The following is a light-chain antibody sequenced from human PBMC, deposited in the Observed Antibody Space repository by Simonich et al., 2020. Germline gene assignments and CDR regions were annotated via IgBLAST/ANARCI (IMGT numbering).Light chain of an antibody. V-gene: IGKV4-1*01. CDR2: WAS. CDR3: QQYYSTPFT. Sequence: DIVMTQSPDSLAVSLGERATINCKSSQSVLYSSNNKNDLAWYQQKPGQTPKQLIYWASTRESGVPARFSGSGSGTDFTLTISSLQAEDVAVYYCQQYYSTPFTFGPGTKVDIK. J-gene: IGKJ3*01. CDR1: QSVLYSSNNKND.